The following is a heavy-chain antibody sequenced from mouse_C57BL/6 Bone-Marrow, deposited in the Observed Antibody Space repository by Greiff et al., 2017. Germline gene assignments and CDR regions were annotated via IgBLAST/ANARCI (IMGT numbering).Heavy chain of an antibody. CDR3: ARNLGAIYDGYYAY. Sequence: VQLQQSGPELVKPGASVTISCKASGYTFTDYYINWVKQRPGQGLEWIGWIFPGSGSTYYTEKFKGKATLTVDKSSSTAYMLLSSLTSEDSAVYFCARNLGAIYDGYYAYWGQGTTLTGSS. J-gene: IGHJ2*01. D-gene: IGHD2-3*01. CDR1: GYTFTDYY. V-gene: IGHV1-75*01. CDR2: IFPGSGST.